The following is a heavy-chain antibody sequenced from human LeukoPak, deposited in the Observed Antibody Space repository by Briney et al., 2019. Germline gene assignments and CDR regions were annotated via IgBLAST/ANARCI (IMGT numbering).Heavy chain of an antibody. V-gene: IGHV4-59*08. J-gene: IGHJ4*02. Sequence: SETLSLTCAVSGGSISGYYWSWIRQPPGKGLEWIGYLYYSGGTSYNPSLKSRVTISADTSKNQFSLKLTSVTAADTAVYYCSRRENYFGSGTSYYFDYWGQGTLIAVSS. D-gene: IGHD3-10*01. CDR2: LYYSGGT. CDR1: GGSISGYY. CDR3: SRRENYFGSGTSYYFDY.